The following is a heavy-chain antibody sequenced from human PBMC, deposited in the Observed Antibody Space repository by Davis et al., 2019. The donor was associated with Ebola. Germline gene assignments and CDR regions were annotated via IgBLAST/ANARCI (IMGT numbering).Heavy chain of an antibody. CDR3: ARADIVVVVAALDY. CDR2: INHSGST. V-gene: IGHV4-34*01. J-gene: IGHJ4*02. Sequence: SETLSLTCAVYGGSFSGYYWSWIRQPPGKGLEWIGEINHSGSTNYNPSLKSRVTISVDTSKNQFSLKLSSVTAADTAVYYCARADIVVVVAALDYWGQGTLVTVSS. CDR1: GGSFSGYY. D-gene: IGHD2-15*01.